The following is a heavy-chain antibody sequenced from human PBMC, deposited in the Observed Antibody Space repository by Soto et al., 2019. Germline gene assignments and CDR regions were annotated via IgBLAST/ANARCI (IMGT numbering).Heavy chain of an antibody. CDR2: INHSGST. CDR3: ARGLGYGSGRQRYYYYYGMDV. V-gene: IGHV4-39*07. J-gene: IGHJ6*02. CDR1: GGSISSSGYY. D-gene: IGHD3-10*01. Sequence: PSETLSLTCTVSGGSISSSGYYWGWIRQPPGKGLEWIGSINHSGSTNYNPSLKSRVTISVDTSKNQFSLKLSSVTAADTAVYYCARGLGYGSGRQRYYYYYGMDVWGQGTTVTVSS.